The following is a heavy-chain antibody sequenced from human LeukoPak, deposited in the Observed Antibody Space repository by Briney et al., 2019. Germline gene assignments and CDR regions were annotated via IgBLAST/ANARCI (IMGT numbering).Heavy chain of an antibody. CDR3: ARAKMPGIQTAGRVNYFDS. D-gene: IGHD6-13*01. J-gene: IGHJ4*02. V-gene: IGHV3-13*01. Sequence: GGSLRLSCAASEFTFSSYDMHWVRQATGKGLEWVSTIDTAGNAWYPDSVKGRFTISRENAKNTLNLQMNSLRVGDTAVYYCARAKMPGIQTAGRVNYFDSWGQGTLVTVSA. CDR2: IDTAGNA. CDR1: EFTFSSYD.